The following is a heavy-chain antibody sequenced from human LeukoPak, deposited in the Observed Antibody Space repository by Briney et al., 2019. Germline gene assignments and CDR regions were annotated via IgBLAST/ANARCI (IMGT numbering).Heavy chain of an antibody. D-gene: IGHD3-10*01. CDR3: ARAKLIGSHWYFDL. Sequence: LETLSLTCAVYGGSFSGYYWSWIRQPPGKGLEWIGEINHSGSTNYNPSLKSRVTISVDTSKNQFSLKLSSVTAADTAVYYCARAKLIGSHWYFDLWGRGTLVTVSS. V-gene: IGHV4-34*01. CDR2: INHSGST. J-gene: IGHJ2*01. CDR1: GGSFSGYY.